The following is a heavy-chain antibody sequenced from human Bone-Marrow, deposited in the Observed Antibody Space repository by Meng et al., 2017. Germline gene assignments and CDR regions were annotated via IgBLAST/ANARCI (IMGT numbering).Heavy chain of an antibody. J-gene: IGHJ4*02. CDR2: IKSTPDGETI. V-gene: IGHV3-15*01. Sequence: GGSLRLSCEGSGFTFSNAYMTWVRQVPGKRLGWVGRIKSTPDGETIDYAAPVKGRFTISREDSKNTVYLQMNRLKTEDTAVYYCSGHIDYWGQGTLVTVSS. D-gene: IGHD5-12*01. CDR1: GFTFSNAY. CDR3: SGHIDY.